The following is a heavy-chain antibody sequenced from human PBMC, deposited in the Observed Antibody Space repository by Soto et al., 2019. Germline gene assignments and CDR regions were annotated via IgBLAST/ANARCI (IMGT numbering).Heavy chain of an antibody. CDR2: IYYSGSGST. CDR1: GGSISSGAYY. J-gene: IGHJ6*02. Sequence: QVQLQESGPGLVKPSQTLSLTCTVSGGSISSGAYYWTWIRQHPGKRLEWIGYIYYSGSGSTYYTPSPNSRYTTPLETYKIWFYRRLSSVAAPYRVVCYCAIDYLLPSQRLGVWVQGTTVTVS. V-gene: IGHV4-31*03. D-gene: IGHD2-2*01. CDR3: AIDYLLPSQRLGV.